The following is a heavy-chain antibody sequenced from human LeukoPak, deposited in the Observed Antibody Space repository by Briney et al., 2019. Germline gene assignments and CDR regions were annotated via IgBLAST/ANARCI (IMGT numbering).Heavy chain of an antibody. CDR1: GGSFSDYY. CDR3: TRDTTLDY. D-gene: IGHD1-1*01. CDR2: INHNGNT. V-gene: IGHV4-34*01. J-gene: IGHJ4*02. Sequence: KPSETLSLTCAVYGGSFSDYYWSWIRQPPGKGLEWIGEINHNGNTNYNASLESRVTISVDTSKNQFFLRLNSVTGADTAVYYCTRDTTLDYWGQGTLVTVSS.